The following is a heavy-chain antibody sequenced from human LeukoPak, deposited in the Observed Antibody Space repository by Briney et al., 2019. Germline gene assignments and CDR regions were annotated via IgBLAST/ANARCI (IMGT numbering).Heavy chain of an antibody. CDR1: GFTFSSHG. CDR3: ARIHSLYYYDSSGYGAFDI. Sequence: PGRSLRLSCAASGFTFSSHGMHWVRQAPGKGLEWVAVIWNDGSNKYYADSVKGRFTISRDNSKNTLYLQMNSLRAEDTAVYYCARIHSLYYYDSSGYGAFDIWGQGAMVTVSS. J-gene: IGHJ3*02. D-gene: IGHD3-22*01. CDR2: IWNDGSNK. V-gene: IGHV3-33*01.